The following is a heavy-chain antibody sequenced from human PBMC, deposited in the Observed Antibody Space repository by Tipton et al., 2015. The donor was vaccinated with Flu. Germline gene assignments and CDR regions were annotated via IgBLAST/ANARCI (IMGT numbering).Heavy chain of an antibody. J-gene: IGHJ5*02. D-gene: IGHD2-15*01. CDR2: INHSGST. CDR1: GGSFSGYY. V-gene: IGHV4-34*01. Sequence: TLSLTCAVYGGSFSGYYWSWIRQPPGKGLEWIGEINHSGSTNYNPSLKSRVTISVDTSKNQFSLKLSSVTAADTAVYYCARATGGVVVAATTFGGFDPWGQGTLVTVSS. CDR3: ARATGGVVVAATTFGGFDP.